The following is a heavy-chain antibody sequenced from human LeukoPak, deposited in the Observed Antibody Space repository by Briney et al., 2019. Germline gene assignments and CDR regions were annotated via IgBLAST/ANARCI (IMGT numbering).Heavy chain of an antibody. CDR1: GFTFSSYW. J-gene: IGHJ6*02. CDR2: IKQDGSEK. CDR3: ARLKQWLVRDYYYYGMDV. V-gene: IGHV3-7*01. D-gene: IGHD6-19*01. Sequence: GGSLRLSCAASGFTFSSYWVSWVRQAPGKGLEWVANIKQDGSEKYYVDSVKGRFTISRDNTKNSLYLQMNSLRAEDTAVYYCARLKQWLVRDYYYYGMDVWGQGTTVTVSS.